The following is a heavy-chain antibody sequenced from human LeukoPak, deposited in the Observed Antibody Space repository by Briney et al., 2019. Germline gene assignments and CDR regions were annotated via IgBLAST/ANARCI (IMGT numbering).Heavy chain of an antibody. V-gene: IGHV3-23*01. CDR2: ISPSGGTT. Sequence: GGSLRLSCEASGIIFSNYGMNWVRQAPEKRLEWVSGISPSGGTTYYADSLKGRFSISRDNSKNTVYLQMNSLRADDTAVYYCARDLSWGAFIWGQGTMVTVSS. CDR3: ARDLSWGAFI. CDR1: GIIFSNYG. D-gene: IGHD3-16*01. J-gene: IGHJ3*02.